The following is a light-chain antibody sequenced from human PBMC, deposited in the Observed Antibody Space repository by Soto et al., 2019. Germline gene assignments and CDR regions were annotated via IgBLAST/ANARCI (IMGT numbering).Light chain of an antibody. Sequence: EVVMTQSPATLSVSPGERATLSCRASETVATNLAWYQQKPGQAPRLLISGASTRATDMPGRFRGSGAGAEFTLTISSLQSEDSAVYYCQQYRGWPRTFGQGTKVEIK. CDR3: QQYRGWPRT. CDR2: GAS. CDR1: ETVATN. J-gene: IGKJ1*01. V-gene: IGKV3D-15*01.